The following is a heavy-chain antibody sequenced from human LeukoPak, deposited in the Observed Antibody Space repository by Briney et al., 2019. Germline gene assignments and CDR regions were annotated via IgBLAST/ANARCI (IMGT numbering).Heavy chain of an antibody. V-gene: IGHV3-23*01. CDR2: ISGSGGST. CDR3: AKDRVTPHTATFDY. Sequence: GGSLRLSCAGSGFTFSSYAMSWVRQAPGKGLEWVPAISGSGGSTYYADSVKGRFTISRDNSKNTLYLQMNSLRAEDTAVYYCAKDRVTPHTATFDYWGQGTLVTVSS. CDR1: GFTFSSYA. J-gene: IGHJ4*02. D-gene: IGHD4-23*01.